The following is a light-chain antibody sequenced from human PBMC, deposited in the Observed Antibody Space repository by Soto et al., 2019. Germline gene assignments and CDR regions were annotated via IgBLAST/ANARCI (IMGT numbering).Light chain of an antibody. Sequence: IQMTQSPSSLSASVGDSVTGTGRASQSINSYWNWYQQKPGKAPTLLIYGASSLQSGVPSRFTGGGSRADITLTISSLQPEDFATDYGQQSYSSPYTFGQGTKLEIK. CDR3: QQSYSSPYT. CDR1: QSINSY. V-gene: IGKV1-39*01. CDR2: GAS. J-gene: IGKJ2*01.